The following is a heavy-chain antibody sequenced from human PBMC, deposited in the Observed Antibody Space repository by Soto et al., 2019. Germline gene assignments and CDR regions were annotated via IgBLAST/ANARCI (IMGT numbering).Heavy chain of an antibody. D-gene: IGHD3-10*01. V-gene: IGHV4-30-4*01. Sequence: SETLSLTCTVSGGSISSGDYYWSWIRQPPGKGLEWIGYIYYSGSTYYNPSLKSRVTISVDTSKNQFSLKLSSVTAADTAVYYCARFPYGGGDWFDPWGQGTLVTVSS. CDR1: GGSISSGDYY. CDR2: IYYSGST. J-gene: IGHJ5*02. CDR3: ARFPYGGGDWFDP.